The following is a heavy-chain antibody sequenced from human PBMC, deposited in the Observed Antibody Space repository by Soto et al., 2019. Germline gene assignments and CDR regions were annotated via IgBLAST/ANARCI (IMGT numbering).Heavy chain of an antibody. Sequence: WVPLRLSCAASGFSFSSYWTHWVRQAPGKGLVWVSRINSDGSSTSYADSVRGRFTISRDNAKNTLYLQLNSLRAEDTAVYYCASSLLTPFDYWGQGTLVTVSS. CDR1: GFSFSSYW. J-gene: IGHJ4*02. CDR3: ASSLLTPFDY. CDR2: INSDGSST. V-gene: IGHV3-74*01. D-gene: IGHD7-27*01.